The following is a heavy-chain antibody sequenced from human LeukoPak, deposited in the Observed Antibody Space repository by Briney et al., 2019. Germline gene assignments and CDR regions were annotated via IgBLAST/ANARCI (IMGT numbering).Heavy chain of an antibody. Sequence: PGGSLRLFCAASGFTFSTNPMSWVRQAPGKGLEWVSAISPDNTYYADSVKGRLTISRDDSKNTVYLQMNSPRAEDTARYYCVKEHVDRAFTRSFEIWGQGTVVTVSS. D-gene: IGHD3-10*01. CDR2: ISPDNT. J-gene: IGHJ3*02. CDR3: VKEHVDRAFTRSFEI. V-gene: IGHV3-23*01. CDR1: GFTFSTNP.